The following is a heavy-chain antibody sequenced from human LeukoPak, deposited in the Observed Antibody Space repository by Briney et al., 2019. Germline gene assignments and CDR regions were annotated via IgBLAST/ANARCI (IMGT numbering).Heavy chain of an antibody. CDR3: AKEIPARGIFDY. CDR2: ISGSGGKT. Sequence: GGSLRLSCAASGFTFSSIAMSWFRQAPGKGLEWVSAISGSGGKTYYTDSVKGRFTISRDNSKNTLHLQMNSLRAEDTAVYYCAKEIPARGIFDYWGQGTLVTVSS. J-gene: IGHJ4*02. V-gene: IGHV3-23*01. CDR1: GFTFSSIA. D-gene: IGHD2-2*01.